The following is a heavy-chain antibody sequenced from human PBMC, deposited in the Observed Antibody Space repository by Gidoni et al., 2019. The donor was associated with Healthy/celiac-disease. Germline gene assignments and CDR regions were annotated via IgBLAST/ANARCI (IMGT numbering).Heavy chain of an antibody. D-gene: IGHD2-2*02. Sequence: QVQLQESGPGLVKPSQTLSLTCTVSGGSISSGGYYWCWLRQHPGKGLEWIGYIYYSGSTYYNPSLKSRVTISVDTSKNQFSLKLSSVTAADTAVYYCARDWAVDCSSTSCYKGYYYYGMDVWGQGTTVTVSS. V-gene: IGHV4-31*03. CDR2: IYYSGST. J-gene: IGHJ6*02. CDR3: ARDWAVDCSSTSCYKGYYYYGMDV. CDR1: GGSISSGGYY.